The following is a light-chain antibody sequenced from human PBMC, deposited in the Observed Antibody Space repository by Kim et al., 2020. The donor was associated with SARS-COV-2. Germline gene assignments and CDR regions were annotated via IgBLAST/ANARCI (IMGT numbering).Light chain of an antibody. CDR2: EVS. Sequence: GQSDTLSCTGTSSDVGGYNYVAWYQHHPGKAPKLMIYEVSKRPSGVPDRFSGSKSGNTASLTVSGLQADDEADYYCSSYTASNTYVFGTGTKVTVL. J-gene: IGLJ1*01. V-gene: IGLV2-8*01. CDR1: SSDVGGYNY. CDR3: SSYTASNTYV.